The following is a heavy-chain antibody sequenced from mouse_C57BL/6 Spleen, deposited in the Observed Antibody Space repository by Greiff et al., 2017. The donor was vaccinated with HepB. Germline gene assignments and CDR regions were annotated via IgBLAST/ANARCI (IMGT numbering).Heavy chain of an antibody. Sequence: VKLVESGAELARPGASVKLSCKASGYTFTSYGISWVKQRTGQGLEWIGEIYPRSGNTYYNEKFKGKATLTADKSSSTAYMELRSLTSEDSAVYFCAREKDYGSHWGQGTTLTVSS. J-gene: IGHJ2*01. V-gene: IGHV1-81*01. CDR2: IYPRSGNT. D-gene: IGHD1-1*01. CDR3: AREKDYGSH. CDR1: GYTFTSYG.